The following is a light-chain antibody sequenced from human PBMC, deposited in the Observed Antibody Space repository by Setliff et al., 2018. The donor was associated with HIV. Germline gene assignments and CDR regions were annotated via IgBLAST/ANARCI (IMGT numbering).Light chain of an antibody. CDR2: DVH. CDR3: SSYSDSSTLG. J-gene: IGLJ2*01. CDR1: SNDIGYDY. V-gene: IGLV2-14*03. Sequence: QSVLTQPAAVSGSPGQSITISCTGTSNDIGYDYVSWYQQHPGKAPRLLIYDVHNRFSGVSDRFSGSRSGNMASLTISGLQDEDEADYYCSSYSDSSTLGVGGGTKGTV.